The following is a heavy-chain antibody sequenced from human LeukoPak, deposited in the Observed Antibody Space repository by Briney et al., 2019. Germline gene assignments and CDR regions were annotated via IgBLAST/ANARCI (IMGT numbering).Heavy chain of an antibody. CDR2: IIPIFGTA. Sequence: SVKVSCKASGGTFSSYAISWVRQAPGQGLEWMGGIIPIFGTANYAQKFQGRVTITADESTSTAYMELSSLRSEDTAVYYCAISATNGSIAAAGNYWGQGTLVTVSS. CDR3: AISATNGSIAAAGNY. CDR1: GGTFSSYA. V-gene: IGHV1-69*01. D-gene: IGHD6-13*01. J-gene: IGHJ4*02.